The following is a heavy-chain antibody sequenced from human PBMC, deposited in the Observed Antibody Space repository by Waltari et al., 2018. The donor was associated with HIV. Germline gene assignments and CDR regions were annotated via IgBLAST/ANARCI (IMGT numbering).Heavy chain of an antibody. Sequence: QVQLQESGPGLVKPSETLSLTCRVSGGSFSGYYWNWIRQTPLKGLEWIGSFYYTGTTTANPALMRRVTISGDTSRNQFSLKLSSVTAADTAIYYCAREAGGSGWKFDYWGQGALVTVSS. CDR2: FYYTGTT. V-gene: IGHV4-59*01. D-gene: IGHD6-19*01. J-gene: IGHJ4*02. CDR3: AREAGGSGWKFDY. CDR1: GGSFSGYY.